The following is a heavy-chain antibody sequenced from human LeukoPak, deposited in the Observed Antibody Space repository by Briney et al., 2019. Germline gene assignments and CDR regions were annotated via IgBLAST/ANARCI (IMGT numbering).Heavy chain of an antibody. CDR3: ARDVEGGAAAGYFDY. CDR2: ISSSSSYI. V-gene: IGHV3-21*04. D-gene: IGHD6-13*01. CDR1: GFTFSSYS. Sequence: GGSLRLSCAASGFTFSSYSMNWVRQAPGKGLEWVSSISSSSSYIYYADSVKGRFTISRDNAKNSLYLQMNSLRAEDTAVYYCARDVEGGAAAGYFDYWGQGTLVTVSS. J-gene: IGHJ4*02.